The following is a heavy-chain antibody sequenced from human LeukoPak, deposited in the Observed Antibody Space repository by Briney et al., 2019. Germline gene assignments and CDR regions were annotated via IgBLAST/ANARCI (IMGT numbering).Heavy chain of an antibody. Sequence: PGGSLRLSWAASGFTVSSNYMSWVRQAPGKGLEWVSVIYSGGSTYYADSVKGRFTISRDNSKNTLYLQMNSLRAEDTAVYYCARTDYGDYGMDVWGQGTTVTVSS. V-gene: IGHV3-66*01. J-gene: IGHJ6*02. CDR3: ARTDYGDYGMDV. CDR2: IYSGGST. D-gene: IGHD4-17*01. CDR1: GFTVSSNY.